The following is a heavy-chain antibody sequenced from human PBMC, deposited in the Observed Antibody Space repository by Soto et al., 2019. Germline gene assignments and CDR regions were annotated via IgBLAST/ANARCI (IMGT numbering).Heavy chain of an antibody. CDR1: GVTRSVYR. D-gene: IGHD4-17*01. Sequence: GGALVVWCSSSGVTRSVYRVNWARQTPGEGLEWVSFISIISTYIHYADSGDGRFPNSRHNAKNSLFLQMNSLTAEDTAVYYCAREPPLAPDYGGNPFSDFSGQETLVTVSS. CDR3: AREPPLAPDYGGNPFSDF. V-gene: IGHV3-21*04. J-gene: IGHJ4*02. CDR2: ISIISTYI.